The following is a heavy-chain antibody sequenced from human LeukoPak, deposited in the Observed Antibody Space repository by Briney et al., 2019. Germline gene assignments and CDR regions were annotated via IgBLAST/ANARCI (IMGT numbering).Heavy chain of an antibody. CDR2: IKQDGSEK. Sequence: GGSLRLSCAAPGFTFSSHWMSWVRQAPGEGLEWVANIKQDGSEKNYVDSVKVRFTISRDDANKSLYLQMNSLRAEDTAVYYCARGLLAAAGIDYWGQGALVTVSS. J-gene: IGHJ4*02. V-gene: IGHV3-7*04. CDR3: ARGLLAAAGIDY. CDR1: GFTFSSHW. D-gene: IGHD6-13*01.